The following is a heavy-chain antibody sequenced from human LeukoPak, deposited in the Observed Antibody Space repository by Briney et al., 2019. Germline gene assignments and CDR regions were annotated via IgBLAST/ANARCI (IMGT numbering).Heavy chain of an antibody. CDR3: ARGSPDYDILTGAAGYYFDY. D-gene: IGHD3-9*01. J-gene: IGHJ4*02. Sequence: PSETLSLTCAVYGGSFSGYYWSWIRQPPGKGLEWIGEINHSGSTNYNPSLKSRVTISVDTSKNQFSLKLSSVTAADTAVYYCARGSPDYDILTGAAGYYFDYWGQGTLVTVSS. CDR2: INHSGST. V-gene: IGHV4-34*01. CDR1: GGSFSGYY.